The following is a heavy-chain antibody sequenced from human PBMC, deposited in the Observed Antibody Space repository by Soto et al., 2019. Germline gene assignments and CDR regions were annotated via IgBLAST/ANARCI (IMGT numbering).Heavy chain of an antibody. Sequence: EVQLVDSGGGLVQSGGSLRLSCAASGFTFSSYWMHWVRQVPGEGLVWVSRINSDGSTTNYADFVKGRFTISRDNAKSKVFLQMNSLRVEDTAVYYCARGSGVADYWGQGTLVTVSS. CDR1: GFTFSSYW. CDR2: INSDGSTT. V-gene: IGHV3-74*01. J-gene: IGHJ4*02. D-gene: IGHD3-10*01. CDR3: ARGSGVADY.